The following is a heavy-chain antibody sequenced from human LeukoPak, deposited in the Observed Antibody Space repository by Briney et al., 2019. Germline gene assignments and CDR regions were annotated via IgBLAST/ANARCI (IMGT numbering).Heavy chain of an antibody. J-gene: IGHJ4*02. CDR1: GGSISTYY. CDR2: IYSSGST. V-gene: IGHV4-4*07. CDR3: ARRKTYYGSGYDY. D-gene: IGHD3-10*01. Sequence: PSETLSLTCTVSGGSISTYYWSWIRQPAGKGLEWIGRIYSSGSTNYNPSLKSRVTISVDTSKNQFSLKLSSVTAADTAVYYCARRKTYYGSGYDYWGQGTLVTVSS.